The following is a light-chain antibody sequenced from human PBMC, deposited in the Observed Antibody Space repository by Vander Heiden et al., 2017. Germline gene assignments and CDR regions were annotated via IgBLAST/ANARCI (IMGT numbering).Light chain of an antibody. CDR3: SSYTTSSTLV. Sequence: QSALTPPVSVSGSPGQSITVSCTGTSSHVGRYNYVSWYQQQPGKAPKLMIYDVSNRPSGVSDRFSGSKSGNTASLTISGLQAEDEADYYCSSYTTSSTLVFGTGTKVTVL. J-gene: IGLJ1*01. CDR2: DVS. CDR1: SSHVGRYNY. V-gene: IGLV2-14*01.